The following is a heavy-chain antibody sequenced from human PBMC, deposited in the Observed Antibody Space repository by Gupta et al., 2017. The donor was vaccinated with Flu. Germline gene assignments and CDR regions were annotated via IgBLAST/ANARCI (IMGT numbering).Heavy chain of an antibody. D-gene: IGHD5-18*01. CDR3: TTGFKDTAMVDYYYYYGMDV. V-gene: IGHV3-15*01. Sequence: DGGTTDYAAPVKGRFTISRDDSKNTLYLQMNSLKTEDTAVYYCTTGFKDTAMVDYYYYYGMDVWGQGTTVTVSS. J-gene: IGHJ6*02. CDR2: DGGTT.